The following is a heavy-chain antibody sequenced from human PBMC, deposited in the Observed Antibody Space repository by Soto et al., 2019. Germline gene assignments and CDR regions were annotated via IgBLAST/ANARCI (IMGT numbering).Heavy chain of an antibody. D-gene: IGHD6-19*01. CDR3: AKATTNGGWFNPFDS. CDR1: GFTLSDHY. CDR2: SRDKPQGYST. J-gene: IGHJ4*02. Sequence: PGGSLRLSCAVSGFTLSDHYIDWVRQAPGKGLEWVGRSRDKPQGYSTAYYADSVKGRFTISRDNSRDTLFLQMNSLTADDTAVYYCAKATTNGGWFNPFDSWGQGALVTVSS. V-gene: IGHV3-72*01.